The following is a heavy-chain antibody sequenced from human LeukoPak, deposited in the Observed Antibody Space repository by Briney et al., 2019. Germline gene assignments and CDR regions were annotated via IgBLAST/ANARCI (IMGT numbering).Heavy chain of an antibody. CDR2: MNPNSGNT. V-gene: IGHV1-8*02. Sequence: ASVKVSCKASGYTFTGYYMHWVRQAPGQGLEWMGWMNPNSGNTGYAQKFQGRVTMTRDTSTSTVYMELSSLRSEDTAVYYCASMYREGFDYWGQGTLVTVSS. CDR3: ASMYREGFDY. J-gene: IGHJ4*02. D-gene: IGHD2-8*01. CDR1: GYTFTGYY.